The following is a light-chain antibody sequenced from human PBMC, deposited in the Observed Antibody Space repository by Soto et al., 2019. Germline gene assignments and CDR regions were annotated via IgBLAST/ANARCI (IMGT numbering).Light chain of an antibody. J-gene: IGLJ1*01. Sequence: QSALTQPRSVSGSPGQSVTIFCTGTSSDVGGYNYVSWYQQHPGKAPKLMIYDVSKRPSGVPDRFSGSKSGNTASLTISGLQAEDEADYYCCSYAGSPHYVFGTGTKVTVL. CDR3: CSYAGSPHYV. V-gene: IGLV2-11*01. CDR2: DVS. CDR1: SSDVGGYNY.